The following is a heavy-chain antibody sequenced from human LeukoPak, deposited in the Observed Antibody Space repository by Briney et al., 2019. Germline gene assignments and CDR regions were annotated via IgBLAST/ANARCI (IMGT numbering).Heavy chain of an antibody. CDR3: ARDYGDYGDNWFDP. CDR1: GGSVSSGSYY. CDR2: IYYSGST. V-gene: IGHV4-61*01. Sequence: SETLSLTCTASGGSVSSGSYYWSWIRQPPGKGLEWIGYIYYSGSTNYNPSLKSRVTISVDTSKNQFSLKLSSVTAADTAVYYCARDYGDYGDNWFDPWGQGTLVTVSS. J-gene: IGHJ5*02. D-gene: IGHD4-17*01.